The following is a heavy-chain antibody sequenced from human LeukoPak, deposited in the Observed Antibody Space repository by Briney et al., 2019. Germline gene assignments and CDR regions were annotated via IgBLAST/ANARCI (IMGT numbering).Heavy chain of an antibody. V-gene: IGHV3-30-3*01. CDR2: ISYDGSNK. J-gene: IGHJ4*02. CDR3: ARDGYSSSWFPILYHNRAPYFDY. CDR1: GFTFSSYA. D-gene: IGHD6-13*01. Sequence: GRSLRLSCAASGFTFSSYAMHWVRQAPGKGLEWVAVISYDGSNKYYADSVKGRFTISRDNSKNTLYLQMNSLRAEDTAVYYCARDGYSSSWFPILYHNRAPYFDYWGRGTLVTVSS.